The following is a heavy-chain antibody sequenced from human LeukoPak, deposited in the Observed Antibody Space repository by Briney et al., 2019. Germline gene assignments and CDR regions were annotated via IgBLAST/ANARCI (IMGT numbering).Heavy chain of an antibody. CDR3: ARVKSKDGYNRPTGDRNCCFDP. V-gene: IGHV4-39*07. CDR2: IYYSGST. Sequence: SETLSLTCTVSGGSISSSSYYWGWLRQPPGKGLEWIGSIYYSGSTYYNPSLKSRVTISVNTSKNQFFLKLSSVTAADTAVYYCARVKSKDGYNRPTGDRNCCFDPWGQGTLVTVSS. CDR1: GGSISSSSYY. J-gene: IGHJ5*02. D-gene: IGHD5-24*01.